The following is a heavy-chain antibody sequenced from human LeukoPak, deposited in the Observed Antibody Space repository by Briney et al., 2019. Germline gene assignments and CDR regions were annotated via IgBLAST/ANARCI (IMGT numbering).Heavy chain of an antibody. CDR3: SRERPDCSSTSCYRDMGWFDP. V-gene: IGHV4-59*01. Sequence: KPSETLSLTCTVSGGSISSYYWSWIRQPPGKGLEWIGYIYYSGSTNYNPSLKRRVTISADTSKNQFSLNLRSVTAADTAVYYCSRERPDCSSTSCYRDMGWFDPWGQGTLVTVAS. CDR2: IYYSGST. D-gene: IGHD2-2*01. J-gene: IGHJ5*02. CDR1: GGSISSYY.